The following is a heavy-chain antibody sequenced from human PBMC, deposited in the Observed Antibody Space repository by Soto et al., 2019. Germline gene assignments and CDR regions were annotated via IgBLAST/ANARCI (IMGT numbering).Heavy chain of an antibody. CDR2: ISTYNGNT. D-gene: IGHD3-10*02. CDR3: ARDLGPSAFYNVWAATQMSMHA. CDR1: GCTFVSYG. V-gene: IGHV1-18*01. J-gene: IGHJ4*03. Sequence: ASVKVSCKASGCTFVSYGISWVRQAPGQGLEWMGWISTYNGNTNYAQKFQDRVTMTTDTSTSTAYMELSSLRSDDTAVYYCARDLGPSAFYNVWAATQMSMHAWGHAPPVT.